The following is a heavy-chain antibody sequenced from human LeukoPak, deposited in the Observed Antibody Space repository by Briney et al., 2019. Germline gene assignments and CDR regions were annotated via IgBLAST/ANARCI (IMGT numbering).Heavy chain of an antibody. D-gene: IGHD3-22*01. V-gene: IGHV3-23*01. CDR3: ANVRETSGFYRYFDY. Sequence: GGSLRLSCAASGFTFSSYAMSWVRQAPGKGLDWVSDISGSGGSTYYPDSVKGRFTISRDNSKNTLYLQMDTLGAEDTAVYYCANVRETSGFYRYFDYWGQGTLVSVSS. CDR2: ISGSGGST. CDR1: GFTFSSYA. J-gene: IGHJ4*02.